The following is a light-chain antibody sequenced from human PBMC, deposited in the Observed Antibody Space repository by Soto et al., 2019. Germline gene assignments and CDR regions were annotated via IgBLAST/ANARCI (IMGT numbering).Light chain of an antibody. CDR1: QSLSRY. J-gene: IGKJ4*01. V-gene: IGKV1-39*01. Sequence: DIQMTQSPSSLSASVGDRVTITCRTSQSLSRYLNWYQQKPGRAPKLLIYGASTLESGVPSRFSGSGSGTDFTLTINNLQPEDFASYFCQESYSTPLTFGGGTKVDIK. CDR2: GAS. CDR3: QESYSTPLT.